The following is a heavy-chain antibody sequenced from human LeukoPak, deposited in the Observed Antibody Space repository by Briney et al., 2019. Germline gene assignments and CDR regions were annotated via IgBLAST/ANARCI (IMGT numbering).Heavy chain of an antibody. CDR1: GGSFSGYY. D-gene: IGHD3-22*01. J-gene: IGHJ4*02. CDR2: INHSGST. V-gene: IGHV4-34*01. CDR3: ARGGLLVVPDY. Sequence: PSETLSLTCAVYGGSFSGYYWSWIRQPPGKGLEWIGEINHSGSTNYNPSLKSRVTISVDTSKNQFSLKLSSVTAADTAVYYCARGGLLVVPDYWGQGTLVTVSS.